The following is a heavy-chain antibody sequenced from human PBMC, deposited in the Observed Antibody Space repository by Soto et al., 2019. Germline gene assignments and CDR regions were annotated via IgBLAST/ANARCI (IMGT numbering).Heavy chain of an antibody. CDR2: ISAYNGNT. Sequence: QVQLVQSGAEVKKPGASVKVSCKASGYTFTSYGISWVRQAPGQGLEWMGWISAYNGNTNYAQKLQGRVTMTTDTSTSTAYMELRSLRSDDTAVYYCARVKGGYCSGGSCYSFLNWLDPWGQGTLVTVSS. D-gene: IGHD2-15*01. CDR3: ARVKGGYCSGGSCYSFLNWLDP. V-gene: IGHV1-18*04. CDR1: GYTFTSYG. J-gene: IGHJ5*02.